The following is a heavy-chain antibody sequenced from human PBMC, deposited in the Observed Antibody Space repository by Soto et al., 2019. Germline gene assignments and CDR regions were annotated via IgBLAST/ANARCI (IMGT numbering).Heavy chain of an antibody. CDR1: GFIVSNKH. CDR3: VGAAPGD. CDR2: LYTDDRT. J-gene: IGHJ4*02. Sequence: GGSLRLACAASGFIVSNKHMGWVRQAPGKGLESVSILYTDDRTYYADSVKGRFTISRDNSKDTVSLQMNGLRDEDTAMYYCVGAAPGDWGKGTPVTV. D-gene: IGHD3-16*01. V-gene: IGHV3-53*05.